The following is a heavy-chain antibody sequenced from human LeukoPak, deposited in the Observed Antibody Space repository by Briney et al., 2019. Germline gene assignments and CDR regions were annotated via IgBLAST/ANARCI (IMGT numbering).Heavy chain of an antibody. CDR2: INHSGST. J-gene: IGHJ4*02. CDR3: ARRADIVVVVAATATTSNFDD. V-gene: IGHV4-34*01. D-gene: IGHD2-15*01. Sequence: TSETLSLTCAVYCGSFSSYYWSWIRQPPGKGLGWIGEINHSGSTNYNPSLKSRVTTSVDTSKNQFSLKLSSVTAADTAVYYCARRADIVVVVAATATTSNFDDWGQGTLVTVSS. CDR1: CGSFSSYY.